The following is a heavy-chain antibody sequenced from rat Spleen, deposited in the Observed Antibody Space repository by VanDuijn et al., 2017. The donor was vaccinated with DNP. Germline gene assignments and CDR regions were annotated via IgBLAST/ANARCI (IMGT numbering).Heavy chain of an antibody. D-gene: IGHD1-1*01. CDR2: ITHTGGST. Sequence: EVQLVESGGGLVQPGRSLKLSCAASGFNFNDYWMGWVRQAPGKGLEWVASITHTGGSTYYPDSVKGRYTFSRDNAKSTLYLQMNSLRSEDTATFYCAREYFYSGDYWGQGVMVTVSS. J-gene: IGHJ2*01. V-gene: IGHV5-31*01. CDR1: GFNFNDYW. CDR3: AREYFYSGDY.